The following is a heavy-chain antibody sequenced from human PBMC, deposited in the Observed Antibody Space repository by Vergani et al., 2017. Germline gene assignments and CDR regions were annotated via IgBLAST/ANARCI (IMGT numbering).Heavy chain of an antibody. D-gene: IGHD5-24*01. CDR2: IIPILGIA. Sequence: QVQLVQSGAEVKKPGSSVKVSCKASGGTFSSYTISWVRQAPGQGLEWMGRIIPILGIANYAQKLQGRVTITADKSTSTAYMELSSLRSEDTAGYYCAGRRDGYIYYAFDIWGQGTMVTVSS. CDR3: AGRRDGYIYYAFDI. CDR1: GGTFSSYT. V-gene: IGHV1-69*02. J-gene: IGHJ3*02.